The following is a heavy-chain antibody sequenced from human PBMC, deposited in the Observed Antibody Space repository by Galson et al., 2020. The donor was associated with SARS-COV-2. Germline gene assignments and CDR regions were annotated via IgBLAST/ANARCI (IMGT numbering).Heavy chain of an antibody. D-gene: IGHD3-9*01. CDR3: ALTAIYEIVTGCYSGWFDP. CDR2: LNWDDDK. J-gene: IGHJ5*02. Sequence: SGPTLVKPTQTLTLTCTLPGFSLSTSGMCVSWIRQPPGKALEWLALLNWDDDKYYSTHLKPRLPISKDTSKNQVVLTMTNIDPVDTATYYCALTAIYEIVTGCYSGWFDPWGQGTLGTVSS. V-gene: IGHV2-70*01. CDR1: GFSLSTSGMC.